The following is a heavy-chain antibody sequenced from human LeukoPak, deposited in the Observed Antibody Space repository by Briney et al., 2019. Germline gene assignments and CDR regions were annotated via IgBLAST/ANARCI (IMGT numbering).Heavy chain of an antibody. CDR2: ISYAGSHK. Sequence: GGSLRLSCAASGFTFSTYGMHWVRQAPGKGLEWVAVISYAGSHKYYADSVRGRFTISRDNSKKMLYLQMNSLRTEDTAVYYCANPDAGGDSSGRPFDNRGQGTLVTVSS. V-gene: IGHV3-30*18. CDR3: ANPDAGGDSSGRPFDN. D-gene: IGHD3-22*01. CDR1: GFTFSTYG. J-gene: IGHJ4*02.